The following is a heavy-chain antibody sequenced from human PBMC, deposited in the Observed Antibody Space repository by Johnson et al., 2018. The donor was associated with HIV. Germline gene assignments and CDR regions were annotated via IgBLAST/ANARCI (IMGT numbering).Heavy chain of an antibody. D-gene: IGHD5-12*01. V-gene: IGHV3-66*02. CDR3: ARSDSGYDAFDI. CDR1: GFTFSSNY. CDR2: IYSGGNT. Sequence: VQLVESGGGVVQPGRSLRLSCAASGFTFSSNYMSWVRQAPGKGLEWVSVIYSGGNTYYADSVKGRFTISRDNSKNTLYLQMNSLRAEDTAVYYCARSDSGYDAFDIWGQGTMVSVSS. J-gene: IGHJ3*02.